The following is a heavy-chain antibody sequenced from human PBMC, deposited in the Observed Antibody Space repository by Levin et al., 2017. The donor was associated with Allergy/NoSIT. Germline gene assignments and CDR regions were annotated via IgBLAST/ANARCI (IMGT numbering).Heavy chain of an antibody. J-gene: IGHJ3*02. Sequence: QPGGSLRLSCAASGFTFSSYGMHWVRQAPGKGLEWVAVISSDGRKKFYADSVKGRFTISRDNSKNTLDLQMNSLRAEDTAVYYCAKDLYGSGWYPLGNDAFEMWGQGTKVSVSS. CDR3: AKDLYGSGWYPLGNDAFEM. CDR2: ISSDGRKK. D-gene: IGHD6-19*01. V-gene: IGHV3-30*18. CDR1: GFTFSSYG.